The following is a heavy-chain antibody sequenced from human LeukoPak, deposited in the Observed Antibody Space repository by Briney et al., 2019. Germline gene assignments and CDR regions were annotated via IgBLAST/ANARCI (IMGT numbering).Heavy chain of an antibody. Sequence: SETLSLTCTVSGGSISSANYYWSWIRQPAGKGLEWIGRIYTSGSTNYNPSLKSRVTISLDTSKNQFSLNLISVTAADTAFYHCARGYCSSTSCYPSEGFDRWGQGTLVTVSS. V-gene: IGHV4-61*02. J-gene: IGHJ4*02. D-gene: IGHD2-2*01. CDR2: IYTSGST. CDR1: GGSISSANYY. CDR3: ARGYCSSTSCYPSEGFDR.